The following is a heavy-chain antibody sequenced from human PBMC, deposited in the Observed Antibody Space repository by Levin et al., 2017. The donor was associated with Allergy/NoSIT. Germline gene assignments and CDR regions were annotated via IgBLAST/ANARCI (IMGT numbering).Heavy chain of an antibody. V-gene: IGHV3-23*01. CDR1: GFTFSSYA. J-gene: IGHJ4*02. CDR3: ARDLGNWKRNYLHY. D-gene: IGHD3-16*01. CDR2: ISQSGTGT. Sequence: GGSLRLSCAASGFTFSSYAMTWVRQAPGKGLEWVSDISQSGTGTYHADSVKGRFTISRDNSKNTLYLQMNSLRVEDTAVYYCARDLGNWKRNYLHYWGQGTLVSV.